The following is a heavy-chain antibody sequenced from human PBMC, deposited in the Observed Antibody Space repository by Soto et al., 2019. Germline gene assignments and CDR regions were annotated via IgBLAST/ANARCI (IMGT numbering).Heavy chain of an antibody. Sequence: ESPKISCKGPGYSFTSYWIGRGPQMPGKGLEWMGINYPGDSDTRYSPSFQGQVTISADKSISTASLQWSSLKASDTDMDDCARLGQLVPLYYYYDRMDVWGQGTMVTVSS. V-gene: IGHV5-51*01. CDR1: GYSFTSYW. J-gene: IGHJ6*02. D-gene: IGHD6-13*01. CDR3: ARLGQLVPLYYYYDRMDV. CDR2: NYPGDSDT.